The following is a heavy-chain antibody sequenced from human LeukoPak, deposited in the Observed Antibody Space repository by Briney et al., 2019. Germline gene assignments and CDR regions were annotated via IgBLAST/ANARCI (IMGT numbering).Heavy chain of an antibody. Sequence: GGSLRLSCAASGFNFNNFAMSWVRQAPGKGPEWLSAMTGPADTTYDAESVKGRFTISRDYSKSMVYLQMTSLRVEDTAIYYCAKGAEIDHWGQGTLVTVSS. CDR2: MTGPADTT. J-gene: IGHJ4*02. V-gene: IGHV3-23*01. CDR1: GFNFNNFA. CDR3: AKGAEIDH.